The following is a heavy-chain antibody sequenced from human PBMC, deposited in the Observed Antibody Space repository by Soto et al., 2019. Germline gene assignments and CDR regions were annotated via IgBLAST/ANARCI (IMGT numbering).Heavy chain of an antibody. CDR2: IYHSGST. D-gene: IGHD6-13*01. CDR1: GGSISSSNW. CDR3: ASCSSRWGYYYGMDV. V-gene: IGHV4-4*02. Sequence: NPSETLSLTGAVSGGSISSSNWWSWVRQPPGKGLEWIGEIYHSGSTNYNPSLKSRVTISVDKSKNQFSLKLSSVTAADTAVYYCASCSSRWGYYYGMDVWGQGTTVTVSS. J-gene: IGHJ6*02.